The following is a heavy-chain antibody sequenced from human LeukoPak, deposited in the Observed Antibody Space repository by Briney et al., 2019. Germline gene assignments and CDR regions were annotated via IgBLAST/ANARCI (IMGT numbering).Heavy chain of an antibody. CDR2: TCYRSKWYH. V-gene: IGHV6-1*01. CDR1: GDSVSSSTDA. CDR3: ARDANRVFDY. J-gene: IGHJ4*02. Sequence: SLTLSLTCAISGDSVSSSTDAWNWIRQSPSIGLEWLRRTCYRSKWYHYYAVCVVSRITMTHTQSNKQFCLQLTSVTPEDTAGYYCARDANRVFDYWGQGTLVTVSS. D-gene: IGHD1-14*01.